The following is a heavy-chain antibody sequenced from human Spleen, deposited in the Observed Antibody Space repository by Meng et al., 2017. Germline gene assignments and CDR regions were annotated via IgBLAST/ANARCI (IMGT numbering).Heavy chain of an antibody. D-gene: IGHD2-21*01. CDR3: ARCTLDWPFDY. CDR1: GGSISSGGYY. Sequence: SETLSLTCTVSGGSISSGGYYWSWIRQHPGKGLEWIGYIYYSGSTYYNPSLKSRVTISVDTSKNQFSLKLSSVTAADTAVYYCARCTLDWPFDYWGQGTLVTVSS. V-gene: IGHV4-31*03. CDR2: IYYSGST. J-gene: IGHJ4*02.